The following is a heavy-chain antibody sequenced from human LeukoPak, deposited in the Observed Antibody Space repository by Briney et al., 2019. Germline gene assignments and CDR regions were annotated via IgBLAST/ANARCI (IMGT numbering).Heavy chain of an antibody. CDR2: ITPSSSDR. CDR3: ARTYYYDRSAVFGY. CDR1: GFTFSSYS. V-gene: IGHV3-21*01. J-gene: IGHJ4*02. Sequence: GGSLRLSCAASGFTFSSYSMNWVRQAPAKGLHGVSLITPSSSDRYYADSVQGRFTISRDNAKNSLYLQMNSLRAEDTAVYYCARTYYYDRSAVFGYWGQGTLVTVSS. D-gene: IGHD3-22*01.